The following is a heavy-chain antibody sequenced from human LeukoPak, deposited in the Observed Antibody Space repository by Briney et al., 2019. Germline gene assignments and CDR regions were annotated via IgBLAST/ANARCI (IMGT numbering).Heavy chain of an antibody. Sequence: GGSLRLSCAASGFTFDDYAMHRVRQAPGKGLEWVSGISWNSGSIGYADSVKGRFTISRDNAKNSLYLQMNSLRAEDTALYYCAKDTYSSSWYYFDYWGQGTLVTVSS. CDR1: GFTFDDYA. CDR2: ISWNSGSI. D-gene: IGHD6-13*01. J-gene: IGHJ4*02. V-gene: IGHV3-9*01. CDR3: AKDTYSSSWYYFDY.